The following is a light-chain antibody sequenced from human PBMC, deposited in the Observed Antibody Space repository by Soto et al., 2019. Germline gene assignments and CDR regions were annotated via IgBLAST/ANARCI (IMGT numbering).Light chain of an antibody. CDR3: CSSAVTSTYV. J-gene: IGLJ1*01. V-gene: IGLV2-23*01. Sequence: QSVLTQPASVSGSPGQSITISCTGTSSDIGYYNLVSWYQHHPGKAPKFLIYEGTKRPSGVSSRFSGSKSGNTASLTISGLQDEDEAYYYCCSSAVTSTYVFGTGTKVTVL. CDR2: EGT. CDR1: SSDIGYYNL.